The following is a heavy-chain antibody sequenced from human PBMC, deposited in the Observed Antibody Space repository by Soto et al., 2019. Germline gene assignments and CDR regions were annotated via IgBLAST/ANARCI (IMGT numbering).Heavy chain of an antibody. CDR3: VRDGSKSLRDWFDP. J-gene: IGHJ5*02. Sequence: SETLSLTCNVSGGSISKFYWAWIRKTAGNGLEWMGRVYATGTTDYNPSLRSRVAMSVDISKKTFSLRLRSVTGADSGVYYCVRDGSKSLRDWFDPWGQGISVTVSS. CDR1: GGSISKFY. CDR2: VYATGTT. V-gene: IGHV4-4*07.